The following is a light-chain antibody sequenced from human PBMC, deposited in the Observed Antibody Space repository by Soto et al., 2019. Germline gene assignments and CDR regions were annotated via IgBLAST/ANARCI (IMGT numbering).Light chain of an antibody. Sequence: DIQMTQSPSSVSASVGDRVTITCRASQGVGTWLAWFQQKPGEAPRLLIYTASTLHSGVPSRFSGSGSGTDFHLTIHSLQPEDFATYYCQQGDSFPLTFGGGTTVEIK. CDR3: QQGDSFPLT. J-gene: IGKJ4*01. CDR2: TAS. CDR1: QGVGTW. V-gene: IGKV1-12*01.